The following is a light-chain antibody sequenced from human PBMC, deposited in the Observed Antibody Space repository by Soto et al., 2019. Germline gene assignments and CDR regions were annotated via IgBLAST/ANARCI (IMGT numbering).Light chain of an antibody. CDR3: EQYGSSPTWT. Sequence: ESVLTQSPGTLSLSPGERATLSCRASQSVSSNYLAWYQQKPGQAPRLLIYGASTRATGIPDRFSGSGSGTEFTRTIIRLEPDDSAVYYCEQYGSSPTWTFGQGTKVEI. CDR1: QSVSSNY. J-gene: IGKJ1*01. CDR2: GAS. V-gene: IGKV3-20*01.